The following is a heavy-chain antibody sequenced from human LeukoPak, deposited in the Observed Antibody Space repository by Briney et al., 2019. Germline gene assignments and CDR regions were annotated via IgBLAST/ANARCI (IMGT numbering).Heavy chain of an antibody. D-gene: IGHD2-15*01. Sequence: GASVTVSCKASGYTFTTYAMHWVRQAPGQRLEWMGWINAGNGNTKYSQKFQARVTITRDTSASTAYMELSSLRSEDTAVYYCARDPIGSRWPYHFDYWGQGTLVTVSS. V-gene: IGHV1-3*01. CDR2: INAGNGNT. J-gene: IGHJ4*02. CDR1: GYTFTTYA. CDR3: ARDPIGSRWPYHFDY.